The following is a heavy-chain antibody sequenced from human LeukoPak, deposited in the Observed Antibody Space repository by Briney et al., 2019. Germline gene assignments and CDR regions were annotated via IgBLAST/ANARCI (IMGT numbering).Heavy chain of an antibody. V-gene: IGHV1-69*02. J-gene: IGHJ3*02. CDR2: IIPILGIA. D-gene: IGHD2-15*01. CDR1: GGTFISYT. Sequence: SVKVSCKASGGTFISYTISWVRQAPGQGLEWMGRIIPILGIANYAQKFQARVTITADKSTSTAYMELSSLRAEDTAVYYCARVAKWSGRSNAFDIWGQGTMVTVSS. CDR3: ARVAKWSGRSNAFDI.